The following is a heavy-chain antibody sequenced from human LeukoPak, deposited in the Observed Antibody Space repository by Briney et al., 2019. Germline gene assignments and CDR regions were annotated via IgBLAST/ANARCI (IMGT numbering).Heavy chain of an antibody. J-gene: IGHJ4*02. Sequence: GGSLRLSCAGSGFTFSSYEMNWVRQAPGKGLEWVSYISSSSSTIYYAASVKGRFTISRDNAKNSLYLQMNSLRAEDTAVYYCAKEGGYFDWPFTFDYWGQGTLVTVSS. CDR2: ISSSSSTI. D-gene: IGHD3-9*01. CDR3: AKEGGYFDWPFTFDY. V-gene: IGHV3-48*03. CDR1: GFTFSSYE.